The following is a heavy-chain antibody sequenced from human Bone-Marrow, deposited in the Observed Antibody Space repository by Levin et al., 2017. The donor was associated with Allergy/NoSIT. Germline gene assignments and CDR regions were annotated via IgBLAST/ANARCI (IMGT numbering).Heavy chain of an antibody. CDR1: GYSFTSYW. CDR2: IYPDDSDT. V-gene: IGHV5-51*01. J-gene: IGHJ6*03. Sequence: ASVKVSCKASGYSFTSYWIGWVRQLPGKGLESVGIIYPDDSDTRYSPSFQGHVTISADKSISTAYLQWSRLNASDTAMYYCTRSPGFWGGFAYYMDVWGKGTTVTVSS. CDR3: TRSPGFWGGFAYYMDV. D-gene: IGHD3-3*01.